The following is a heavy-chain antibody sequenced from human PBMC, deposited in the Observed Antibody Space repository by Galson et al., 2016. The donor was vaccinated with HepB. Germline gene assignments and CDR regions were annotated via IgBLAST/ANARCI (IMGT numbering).Heavy chain of an antibody. V-gene: IGHV3-43*01. CDR1: GFKFDDVS. CDR3: AKGPSGWFYNMDV. CDR2: ISWDGGTT. D-gene: IGHD6-19*01. J-gene: IGHJ6*02. Sequence: SLRLSCAASGFKFDDVSMHWVRQGPGKGLEWVSVISWDGGTTHYGNSVKGRFTISRDNSKKSLYLQMNSLRAEDTAFYYCAKGPSGWFYNMDVWGQGTTVTVSS.